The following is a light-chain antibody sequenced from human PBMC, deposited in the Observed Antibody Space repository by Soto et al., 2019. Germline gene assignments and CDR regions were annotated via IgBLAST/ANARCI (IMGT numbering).Light chain of an antibody. J-gene: IGKJ4*01. CDR2: LAS. Sequence: IQLTPSPSSLSASVVDRVTITCRASRGISSYLAWYQQKPGKAPKLLIYLASTLQSGVPSRFSGSGSGTDFSLTISSLQPEDVATYYCQYLNSHPLSFGGGTKVDIK. V-gene: IGKV1-9*01. CDR1: RGISSY. CDR3: QYLNSHPLS.